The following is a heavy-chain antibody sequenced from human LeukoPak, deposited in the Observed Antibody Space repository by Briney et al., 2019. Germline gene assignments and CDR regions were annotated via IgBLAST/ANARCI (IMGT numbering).Heavy chain of an antibody. V-gene: IGHV3-15*01. J-gene: IGHJ3*02. CDR2: FKSETDGGTT. CDR3: AAHTAINAFDI. CDR1: GFTFSNAW. Sequence: PGGSLRLSCVASGFTFSNAWMSWVRQAPGKGLEWVGRFKSETDGGTTDYAAPVKGRFTISRDDSKNTLYLQMNSLKTEDTAVYYCAAHTAINAFDIWGQGTMVTVSS. D-gene: IGHD5-18*01.